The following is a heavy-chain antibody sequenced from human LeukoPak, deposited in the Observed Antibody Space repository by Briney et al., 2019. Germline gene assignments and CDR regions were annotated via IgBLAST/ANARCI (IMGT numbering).Heavy chain of an antibody. J-gene: IGHJ4*02. D-gene: IGHD3-10*01. Sequence: SETLSLTCTVSGGSISSSSYYWGWIRQPPGKGLEWIGSIYYSGSTYYNPSLKSRVTISVDTSKNQFSLKLSSVTAADTAVYYCASYYNVVFDYWGQETLVTVSS. CDR3: ASYYNVVFDY. CDR2: IYYSGST. CDR1: GGSISSSSYY. V-gene: IGHV4-39*01.